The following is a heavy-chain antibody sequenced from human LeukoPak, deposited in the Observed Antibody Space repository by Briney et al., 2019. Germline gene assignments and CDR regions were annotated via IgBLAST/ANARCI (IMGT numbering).Heavy chain of an antibody. J-gene: IGHJ4*02. D-gene: IGHD6-13*01. CDR1: GGSISSSSYY. Sequence: SETLSLTCTVSGGSISSSSYYWGWIRQPPGKGLEWIGSIYYSGSTYYNPSLKSRVTISVDTSKNQFSLKLSSVTAADTAVYYCARGGIAAADWDYWGQGTLVTVSS. CDR3: ARGGIAAADWDY. V-gene: IGHV4-39*07. CDR2: IYYSGST.